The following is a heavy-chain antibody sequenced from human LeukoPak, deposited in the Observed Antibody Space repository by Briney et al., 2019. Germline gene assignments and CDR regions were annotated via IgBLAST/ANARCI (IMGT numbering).Heavy chain of an antibody. CDR1: GFTFSSYS. CDR3: ARGRSYDILTGY. D-gene: IGHD3-9*01. CDR2: ISSSSSYI. V-gene: IGHV3-21*01. J-gene: IGHJ4*02. Sequence: GGSLRLSCAASGFTFSSYSMNWIRQAPGKGLEWVSSISSSSSYIYYADSVKGRFTISRDNAKNSLYLQMNSLRAEDTAVYYCARGRSYDILTGYWGQGTLVTVSS.